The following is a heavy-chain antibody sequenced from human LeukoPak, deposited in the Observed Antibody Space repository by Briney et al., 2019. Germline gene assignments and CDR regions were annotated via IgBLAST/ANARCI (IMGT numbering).Heavy chain of an antibody. CDR1: GFNFRAYW. J-gene: IGHJ4*02. CDR3: ARAPTVSVGYCSSVSCQADY. Sequence: GGSLRLSCTTSGFNFRAYWMGWVRQAPGKGLEWVANIHQHGSKENYLDSVKGRFTISRDDAKSSIYLQMNSLRAEDTAVYYCARAPTVSVGYCSSVSCQADYWGQGTLVTVSS. V-gene: IGHV3-7*01. D-gene: IGHD2-2*01. CDR2: IHQHGSKE.